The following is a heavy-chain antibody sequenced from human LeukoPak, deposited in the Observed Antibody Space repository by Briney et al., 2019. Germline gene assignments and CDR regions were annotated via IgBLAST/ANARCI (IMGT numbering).Heavy chain of an antibody. CDR1: GGSLSGYY. J-gene: IGHJ4*02. CDR3: ARQWLVSPLFDY. Sequence: SETLSLTCAVYGGSLSGYYWSWIRRPPGKGLEWIGETNHSGSTNYNPSLKSRVTISVDTSKNQLSLKLSSMTAADTAVYYCARQWLVSPLFDYWGQGTLVTVSS. V-gene: IGHV4-34*01. CDR2: TNHSGST. D-gene: IGHD6-19*01.